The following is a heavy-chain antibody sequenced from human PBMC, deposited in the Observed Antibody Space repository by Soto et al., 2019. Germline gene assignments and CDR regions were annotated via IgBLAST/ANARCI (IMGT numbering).Heavy chain of an antibody. CDR1: GFTFSSYA. CDR3: AKVPSPYYYDSSGYFDY. CDR2: ISGSGGST. V-gene: IGHV3-23*01. Sequence: GGSLRLSCAASGFTFSSYAMSWVRQAPGKGLEWVSAISGSGGSTYYADSVKGRFTISRDNSKNTLCLQMNSLRAEDTAVYYCAKVPSPYYYDSSGYFDYWGQGTLVTVSS. D-gene: IGHD3-22*01. J-gene: IGHJ4*02.